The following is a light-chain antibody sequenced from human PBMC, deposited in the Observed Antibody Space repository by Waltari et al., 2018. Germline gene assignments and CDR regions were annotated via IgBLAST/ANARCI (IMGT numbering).Light chain of an antibody. CDR3: SSYTGTATPRV. J-gene: IGLJ3*02. Sequence: QSALTQPASVSGSPGQSLTIPCTEASSGVGSYNLVPWYQQHPGKAPKVILYEGGKRPSGVSNRFSGSKSGNTASLTISGLQADDEADYFCSSYTGTATPRVFGGGTRLTVL. V-gene: IGLV2-23*01. CDR2: EGG. CDR1: SSGVGSYNL.